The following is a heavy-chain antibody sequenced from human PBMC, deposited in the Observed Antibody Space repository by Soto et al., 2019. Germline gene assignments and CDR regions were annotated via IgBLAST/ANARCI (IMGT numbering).Heavy chain of an antibody. V-gene: IGHV5-51*01. J-gene: IGHJ3*01. D-gene: IGHD5-12*01. CDR2: IYPGDSDT. Sequence: PGESLKISCKGSGYSFTSYWIGWVRQMPGKGLEWMGIIYPGDSDTRYSPSFQGQVTISADKSITTAYLQWSSLKASDTAMYYCATQMATSQDAFDLWGQGTMVTVSS. CDR1: GYSFTSYW. CDR3: ATQMATSQDAFDL.